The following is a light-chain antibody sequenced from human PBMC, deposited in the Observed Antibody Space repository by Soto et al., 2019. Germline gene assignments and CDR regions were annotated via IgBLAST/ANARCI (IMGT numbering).Light chain of an antibody. V-gene: IGKV3-11*01. CDR3: QQRSDWLIT. CDR1: QSVSSY. J-gene: IGKJ5*01. Sequence: EIVLTQSPATLSLSPGERATLSCRASQSVSSYLAWYQQKPGQAPRLLIYDASNRATGIPARFSGSGSGTVFTLTITGLEPEDFAVYYCQQRSDWLITFGQGTRLEMK. CDR2: DAS.